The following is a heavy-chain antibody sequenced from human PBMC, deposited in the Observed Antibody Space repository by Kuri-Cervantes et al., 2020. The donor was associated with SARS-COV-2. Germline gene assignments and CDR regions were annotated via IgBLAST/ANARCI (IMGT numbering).Heavy chain of an antibody. Sequence: LSLTCAASGFTFSSYSMNWVRQAPGKGLEWVSSISSSSYIYYADSVKGRFTISRDNSKNTLYLQMNSLRAEDTAVYYCARDLVVGATPFDYWGQGTLVTVSS. CDR3: ARDLVVGATPFDY. CDR2: ISSSSYI. J-gene: IGHJ4*02. V-gene: IGHV3-21*01. D-gene: IGHD1-26*01. CDR1: GFTFSSYS.